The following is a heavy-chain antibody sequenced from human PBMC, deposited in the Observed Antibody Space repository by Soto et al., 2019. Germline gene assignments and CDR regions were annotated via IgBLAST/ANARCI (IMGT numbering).Heavy chain of an antibody. V-gene: IGHV3-66*01. J-gene: IGHJ6*03. CDR2: IYSGGST. CDR3: ARERVVAVVVPATYYYYYMDV. CDR1: GFTVSSNY. D-gene: IGHD2-2*01. Sequence: GGSLRLSCAASGFTVSSNYMSWVRQAPGKGLEWVSVIYSGGSTYYADSVKGRFTISRDNSKNTLYLQMNSLRAEDTAVYYCARERVVAVVVPATYYYYYMDVWGKGTTVTVSS.